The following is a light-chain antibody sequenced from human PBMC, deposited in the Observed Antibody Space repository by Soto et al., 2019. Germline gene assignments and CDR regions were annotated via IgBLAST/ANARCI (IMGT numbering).Light chain of an antibody. CDR1: QAVSSIL. J-gene: IGKJ4*01. V-gene: IGKV3-20*01. CDR2: GAS. CDR3: QQHGTSPT. Sequence: EVVLTQSPGTLSLSPGERATLSCRASQAVSSILLAWYQQKPGQAPRLLIYGASSRATGIPDRFSGSGSGKDFTLTVSRLEPEDFAVYYCQQHGTSPTFGGGTKVEIK.